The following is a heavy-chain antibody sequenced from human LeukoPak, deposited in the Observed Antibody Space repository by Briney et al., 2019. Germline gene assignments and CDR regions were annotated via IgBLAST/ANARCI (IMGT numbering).Heavy chain of an antibody. CDR1: GFTFNRYG. D-gene: IGHD2-2*01. J-gene: IGHJ4*02. CDR2: ISFDGKIS. V-gene: IGHV3-30*03. CDR3: AAPGVPAATYYFDY. Sequence: PGGSLRLSCAASGFTFNRYGMHWVRQAPGKGLEWVAVISFDGKISYYADSVKGRFIISRDNSKNTLDLQMNSLRPEDRAGYYCAAPGVPAATYYFDYWGQGTLVTVSS.